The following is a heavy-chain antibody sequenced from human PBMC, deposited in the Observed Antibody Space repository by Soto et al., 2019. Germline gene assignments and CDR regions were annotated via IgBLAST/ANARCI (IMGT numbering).Heavy chain of an antibody. Sequence: SETLSLTCTVSGGSISSNNWWSWVRQPPGKGLEWIGEIYHSGSTNYNPSLKSRVIISVDTSKNQFSLRLSSVTAADTAVYYCARYIAASGTYYLDFWGQGTLVTVSS. V-gene: IGHV4-4*02. J-gene: IGHJ4*02. D-gene: IGHD6-13*01. CDR3: ARYIAASGTYYLDF. CDR1: GGSISSNNW. CDR2: IYHSGST.